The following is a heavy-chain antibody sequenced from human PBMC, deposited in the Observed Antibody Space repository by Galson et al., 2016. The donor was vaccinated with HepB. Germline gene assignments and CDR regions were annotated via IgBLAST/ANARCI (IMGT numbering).Heavy chain of an antibody. D-gene: IGHD7-27*01. CDR2: LYYSGST. Sequence: SETLSLTCTVSFGSIYTYYWSWIRQPPGKGLEWIGYLYYSGSTNYNPSLKSRVTISVDMSQNQFSLRLTSVTAADTAVYYCARHVGGTGGRFDPWGQGTLVTVSS. CDR1: FGSIYTYY. V-gene: IGHV4-59*08. J-gene: IGHJ5*02. CDR3: ARHVGGTGGRFDP.